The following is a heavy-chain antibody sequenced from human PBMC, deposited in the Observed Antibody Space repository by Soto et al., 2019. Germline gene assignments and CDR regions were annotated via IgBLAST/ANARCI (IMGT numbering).Heavy chain of an antibody. CDR2: IIPIFGTA. CDR3: ARERGSIAAAGTITVFDY. D-gene: IGHD6-13*01. V-gene: IGHV1-69*13. Sequence: SVKVSCKASGGTFSSYAISWVRQAPGQGLEWMGGIIPIFGTANYAQKFQGSVTITADESTSTAYMELSSLRSEDTAVYYCARERGSIAAAGTITVFDYRGQGTLVTVSS. J-gene: IGHJ4*02. CDR1: GGTFSSYA.